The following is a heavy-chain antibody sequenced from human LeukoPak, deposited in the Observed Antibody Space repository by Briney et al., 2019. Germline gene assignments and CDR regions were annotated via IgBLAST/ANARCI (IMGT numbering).Heavy chain of an antibody. D-gene: IGHD6-19*01. CDR1: GDFISGYY. Sequence: PSETLSLTCSVSGDFISGYYWSWIRQSPGKGLDYIGYVYYSGKTNYNPSLRSRVTMSVDTSKNQFSLNLTSVTAADTAVYYCARRNRRGIAVAGAFDYWGQGTLVTVSS. J-gene: IGHJ4*02. CDR3: ARRNRRGIAVAGAFDY. CDR2: VYYSGKT. V-gene: IGHV4-59*12.